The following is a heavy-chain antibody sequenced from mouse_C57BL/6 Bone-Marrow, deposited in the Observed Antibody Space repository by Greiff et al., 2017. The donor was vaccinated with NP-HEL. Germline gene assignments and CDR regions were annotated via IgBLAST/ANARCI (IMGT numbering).Heavy chain of an antibody. CDR3: ARGDDYDYWYFDV. CDR1: GYTFTSYW. CDR2: IYPRDGST. D-gene: IGHD2-4*01. J-gene: IGHJ1*03. Sequence: QVQLQQPGAELVKPGASVKMSCKASGYTFTSYWITWVKQRPGQGLEWIGDIYPRDGSTKYNEKFKGKATLTADKSSSTAYMQLNSLTSEDSAVYFCARGDDYDYWYFDVWGTGTTVTVSS. V-gene: IGHV1-55*01.